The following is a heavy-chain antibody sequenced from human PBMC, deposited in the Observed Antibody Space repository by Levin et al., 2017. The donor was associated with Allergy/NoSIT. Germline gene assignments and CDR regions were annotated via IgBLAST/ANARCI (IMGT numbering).Heavy chain of an antibody. CDR1: GFTFSTYG. CDR2: IWNDGSKQ. J-gene: IGHJ4*02. D-gene: IGHD2-15*01. CDR3: ARDIGHCSTGTCYSESHFDY. V-gene: IGHV3-33*01. Sequence: GGSLRLSCAGSGFTFSTYGIHWVRQAPGKGLEWVTLIWNDGSKQYYADSVKGRFTVSRDNSKNTVYLQMNSLRAEDTGLYYCARDIGHCSTGTCYSESHFDYWGQGTLVTVSS.